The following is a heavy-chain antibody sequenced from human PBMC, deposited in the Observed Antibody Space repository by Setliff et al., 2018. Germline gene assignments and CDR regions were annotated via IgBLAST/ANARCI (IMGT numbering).Heavy chain of an antibody. J-gene: IGHJ3*02. CDR3: ARDSPTVVTHIRAFDI. Sequence: ASVKVSCKASGDSFSNYAISWVRQAPGQGLEWMGWISASNGNTNSAQKLQGRVTMTTDTSTSTAYMELRSLRSDDTAVYYCARDSPTVVTHIRAFDIWGQGTMVTVSS. CDR2: ISASNGNT. D-gene: IGHD4-17*01. CDR1: GDSFSNYA. V-gene: IGHV1-18*01.